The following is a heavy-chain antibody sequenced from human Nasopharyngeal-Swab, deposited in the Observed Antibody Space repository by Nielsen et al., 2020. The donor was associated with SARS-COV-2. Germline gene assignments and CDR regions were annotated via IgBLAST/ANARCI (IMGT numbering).Heavy chain of an antibody. J-gene: IGHJ4*02. Sequence: GESPKIPCAASGFIFSGSAMHWVREASGTGLEWVGRIGDKAHNYATTYAASVKGRFTISRDDSKNTAFLQMDSLNTEDTALYYCTTDYYFDYWGQGTLVTVSS. CDR1: GFIFSGSA. V-gene: IGHV3-73*01. CDR2: IGDKAHNYAT. CDR3: TTDYYFDY. D-gene: IGHD4/OR15-4a*01.